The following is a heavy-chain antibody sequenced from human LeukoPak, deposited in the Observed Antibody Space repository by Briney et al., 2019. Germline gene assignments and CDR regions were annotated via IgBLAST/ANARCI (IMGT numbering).Heavy chain of an antibody. J-gene: IGHJ5*02. V-gene: IGHV4-31*03. CDR1: GGSISSGGYY. CDR3: ARERPSWNGFDP. Sequence: PSQTLSLTCTVSGGSISSGGYYWSWIRQHPGKCLEWIGYIYYSGSTYYNPSLKSRVTISVDTSRNQFSLKLRSVTAADTAVYYCARERPSWNGFDPWGQGSLVTVSS. CDR2: IYYSGST.